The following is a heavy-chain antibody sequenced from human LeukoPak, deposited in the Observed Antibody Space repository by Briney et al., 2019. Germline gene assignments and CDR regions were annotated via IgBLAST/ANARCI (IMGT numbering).Heavy chain of an antibody. V-gene: IGHV3-9*01. CDR3: AKHLRATNTYLFYGLDV. D-gene: IGHD2-8*01. CDR2: INDNGDKT. CDR1: GFSFEDYG. Sequence: QPGQSLRLSCEVSGFSFEDYGMHWVRQPPGKGLEWVSSINDNGDKTDYADSVKGRFTVSRDNAKKSLYLQMSSLRPEDAALYYCAKHLRATNTYLFYGLDVWGPGTTVTVSS. J-gene: IGHJ6*02.